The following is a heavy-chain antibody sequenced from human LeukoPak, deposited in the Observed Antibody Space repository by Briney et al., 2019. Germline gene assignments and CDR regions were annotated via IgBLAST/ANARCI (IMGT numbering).Heavy chain of an antibody. J-gene: IGHJ3*02. D-gene: IGHD7-27*01. CDR2: IYYSGST. CDR1: GGSISSSSYY. CDR3: ASANWGRGNAFDI. Sequence: SETLSLTCTVSGGSISSSSYYWGWIRQPPGKGLEWIGYIYYSGSTNYNPSLKSRVTISVDTSKNQFSLKLSSVTAADTAVYYCASANWGRGNAFDIWGQGTMVTVSS. V-gene: IGHV4-61*05.